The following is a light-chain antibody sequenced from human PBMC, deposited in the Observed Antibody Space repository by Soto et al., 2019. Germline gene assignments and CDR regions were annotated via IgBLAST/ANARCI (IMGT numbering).Light chain of an antibody. CDR2: EVS. CDR3: GSYTGSIYV. Sequence: QSALTPPASVSGSPGQSITISCTGTSSDIGGYKFVSWYQQHPGKAPKLMIYEVSNRPSGVSSRFSGSKSGNTASLTISGLQAEDEADYYCGSYTGSIYVFGTGTKIT. CDR1: SSDIGGYKF. V-gene: IGLV2-14*01. J-gene: IGLJ1*01.